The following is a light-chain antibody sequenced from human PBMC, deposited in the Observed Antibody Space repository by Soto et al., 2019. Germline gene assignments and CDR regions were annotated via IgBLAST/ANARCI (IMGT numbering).Light chain of an antibody. J-gene: IGKJ1*01. V-gene: IGKV1-17*01. CDR3: LQHDVNPLT. CDR2: AAS. CDR1: QGVGNG. Sequence: DIQMTQSPSSLSASVGDRVAITCRASQGVGNGLSWFQQKPGKAPKRLIHAASILQSGVPSRFSGSGSGTEFTLTISSLQPEDFATYYCLQHDVNPLTFGQGTRVEIK.